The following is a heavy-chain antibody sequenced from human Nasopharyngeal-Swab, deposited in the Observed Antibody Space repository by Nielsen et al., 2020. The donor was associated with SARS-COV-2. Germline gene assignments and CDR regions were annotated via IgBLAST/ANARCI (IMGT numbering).Heavy chain of an antibody. CDR2: ISGSGGST. CDR3: ARYDDYYDSSGYAY. J-gene: IGHJ4*02. CDR1: GFTFSSYA. D-gene: IGHD3-22*01. Sequence: GESLKISCAASGFTFSSYAMSWVRQDPGKGLEWVSVISGSGGSTYYADSVKGRFTISRDNSKNTLYLQMNSLRAEDTAVYYCARYDDYYDSSGYAYWGQGTLVTVSS. V-gene: IGHV3-23*01.